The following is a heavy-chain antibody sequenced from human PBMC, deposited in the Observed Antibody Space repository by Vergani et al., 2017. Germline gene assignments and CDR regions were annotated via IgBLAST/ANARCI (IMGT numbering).Heavy chain of an antibody. J-gene: IGHJ4*02. Sequence: QLQLQESGPGLVKPSETLSLTCTVSGGSISSSSYYWAWIRQPPGKGLEWIGSIYYTGSTSYNPSLKSRVTIAVDTSKNQCSLKMSSVTAADTAVYYCARSDVDIVATGVYWGQGTLVTVSS. CDR2: IYYTGST. V-gene: IGHV4-39*01. CDR1: GGSISSSSYY. CDR3: ARSDVDIVATGVY. D-gene: IGHD5-12*01.